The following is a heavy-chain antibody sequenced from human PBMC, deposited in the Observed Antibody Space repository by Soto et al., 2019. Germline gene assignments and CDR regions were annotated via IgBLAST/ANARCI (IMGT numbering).Heavy chain of an antibody. CDR3: ARDVSSSGPFDY. CDR2: ISSSSSYI. Sequence: GSLRLSCAASGFTFSSYSMNWVRQAPGKGLEWVSSISSSSSYIYYADSVKGQFTISRDNAKNSLYLQMNSLRAEDTAVYYCARDVSSSGPFDYWGQGTRVTVSS. V-gene: IGHV3-21*01. D-gene: IGHD6-19*01. CDR1: GFTFSSYS. J-gene: IGHJ4*02.